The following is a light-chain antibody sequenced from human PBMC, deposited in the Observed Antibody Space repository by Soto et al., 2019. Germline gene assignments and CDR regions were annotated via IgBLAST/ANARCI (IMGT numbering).Light chain of an antibody. J-gene: IGKJ1*01. CDR2: CAS. Sequence: EIVMTQSPATLSVSPGERATLSCRASQSVSSNLSWYQQKPGQAPRLLIYCASTRATGIPARFSGSGSGTEFTLTISRLQSEDFAVYYCQQYNNWPPWTFGQGTKVEIK. CDR3: QQYNNWPPWT. CDR1: QSVSSN. V-gene: IGKV3-15*01.